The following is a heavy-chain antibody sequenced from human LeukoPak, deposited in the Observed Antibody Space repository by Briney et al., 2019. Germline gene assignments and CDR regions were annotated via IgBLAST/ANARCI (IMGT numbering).Heavy chain of an antibody. Sequence: GGSLRLSCAASGFTFSSYAMHWVRQAPGKGLEWVAVISYDGSNKYYADSVKSRFTISRDNSKNTLYLQMNSLRAEDTAVYYCAKGGDRWSLDYWGQGTLVTVSS. CDR1: GFTFSSYA. J-gene: IGHJ4*02. V-gene: IGHV3-30*04. D-gene: IGHD4-23*01. CDR3: AKGGDRWSLDY. CDR2: ISYDGSNK.